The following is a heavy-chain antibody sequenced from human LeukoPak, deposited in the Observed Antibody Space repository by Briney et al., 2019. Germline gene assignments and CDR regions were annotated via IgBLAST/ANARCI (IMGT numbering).Heavy chain of an antibody. J-gene: IGHJ4*02. CDR3: ASWGEGALDN. CDR2: IPSGGGT. CDR1: GFTFSTYG. Sequence: GGSLRLSCAASGFTFSTYGMSWVRQAPGKGLQWVSTIPSGGGTYYADSVKGRFTISRDNSRNTLYLQMNSLRVEDTGVYYCASWGEGALDNWGQGTLVTVSS. V-gene: IGHV3-23*01. D-gene: IGHD1-26*01.